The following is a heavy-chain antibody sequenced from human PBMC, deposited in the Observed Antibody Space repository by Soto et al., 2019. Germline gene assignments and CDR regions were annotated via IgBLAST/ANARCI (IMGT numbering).Heavy chain of an antibody. V-gene: IGHV1-2*04. CDR1: GYTFTGYY. D-gene: IGHD3-3*01. Sequence: ASVKVSCKASGYTFTGYYMHWVRQAPGQGLEWMGWINPNSGGTNYAQKFQGWVTMTRDTSISTAYMELSRLRSDDTAVYYCARMADRYYDFWSGYYPPYYGMDVWGQGTTVTVSS. CDR2: INPNSGGT. J-gene: IGHJ6*02. CDR3: ARMADRYYDFWSGYYPPYYGMDV.